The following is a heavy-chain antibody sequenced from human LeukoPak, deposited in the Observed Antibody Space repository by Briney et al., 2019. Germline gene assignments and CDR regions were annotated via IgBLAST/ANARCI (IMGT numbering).Heavy chain of an antibody. CDR3: ARDKFNWNDGYFDY. J-gene: IGHJ4*02. CDR1: GGSINNYY. V-gene: IGHV4-59*01. CDR2: IYYSGRV. D-gene: IGHD1-20*01. Sequence: SEALSLTCTVSGGSINNYYWSCIRQPPGKGLEWSGYIYYSGRVNYNPSLKTRVTISVDTSKNQYSLMLNSVTAADTTVYYSARDKFNWNDGYFDYWGQGSLVTVSS.